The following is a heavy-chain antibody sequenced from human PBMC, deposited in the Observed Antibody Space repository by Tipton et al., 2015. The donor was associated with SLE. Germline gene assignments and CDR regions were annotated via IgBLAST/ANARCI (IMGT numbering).Heavy chain of an antibody. Sequence: RSLRLSCRTSGFTFRAYAMTWVRQAPGRGLEWVGFIRSNIYGGTTEYAAAVRGRFTISRDDSQSIVSLQMDSLKSEDTAVYYCARGDVASLPSYGMDVWGQGTTVTVSS. V-gene: IGHV3-49*04. J-gene: IGHJ6*02. CDR2: IRSNIYGGTT. CDR3: ARGDVASLPSYGMDV. CDR1: GFTFRAYA.